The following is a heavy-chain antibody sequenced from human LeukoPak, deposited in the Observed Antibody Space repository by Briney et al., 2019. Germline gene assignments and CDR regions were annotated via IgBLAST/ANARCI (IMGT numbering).Heavy chain of an antibody. D-gene: IGHD3-10*01. J-gene: IGHJ4*02. V-gene: IGHV1-2*02. CDR3: ATYYLDTSARD. CDR2: INPNSGGT. Sequence: ASVKVSCKASGYTFTGYYMFWVRQAPGQGFEWMGWINPNSGGTNYAQKFQGRVTLTRDTSISTAYMELSRLRSDDTAVYYCATYYLDTSARDWGQGTLVTVSS. CDR1: GYTFTGYY.